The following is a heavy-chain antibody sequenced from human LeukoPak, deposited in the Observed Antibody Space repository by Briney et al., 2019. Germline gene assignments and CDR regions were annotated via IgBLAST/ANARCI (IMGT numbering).Heavy chain of an antibody. D-gene: IGHD3-10*01. V-gene: IGHV4-59*08. CDR1: GGSISGYY. CDR3: SRRENYFGSGTSYYFDY. Sequence: SETLSLTCTVSGGSISGYYWSWIRQPPGKGLEWIGYLYYSGGTSYNPSLKSRVTISADTSKNQFSLELTSVTAADTAVYYCSRRENYFGSGTSYYFDYWGQGTLVAVSS. CDR2: LYYSGGT. J-gene: IGHJ4*02.